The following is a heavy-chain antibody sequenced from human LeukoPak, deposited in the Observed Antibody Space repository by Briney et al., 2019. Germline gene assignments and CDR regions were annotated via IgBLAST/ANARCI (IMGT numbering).Heavy chain of an antibody. D-gene: IGHD2-2*01. V-gene: IGHV3-30*02. Sequence: GGSLRLSSAASGFTFSSYGMHWVRQAPGKGLEWVAFIRYDGSNEYYGGSVKGRFTISRDNSKNTLYLQMNGLRAEDTAVYYCAKDRESYYCSSSNCYLDYWGQGTLVTVSS. CDR3: AKDRESYYCSSSNCYLDY. J-gene: IGHJ4*02. CDR1: GFTFSSYG. CDR2: IRYDGSNE.